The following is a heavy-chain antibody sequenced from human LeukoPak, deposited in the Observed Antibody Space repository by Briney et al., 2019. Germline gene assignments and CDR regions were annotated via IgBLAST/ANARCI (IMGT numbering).Heavy chain of an antibody. J-gene: IGHJ3*02. CDR2: IYNTGAT. D-gene: IGHD1-26*01. CDR1: GFTVSDNY. CDR3: ARIGWERLGRAFDI. Sequence: PGWSPRLSCAASGFTVSDNYMTWVRQAPGKGLEWVSSIYNTGATHYAESVKGRFTISRDNSKNTLFLQMNSLRAEDMAVYYCARIGWERLGRAFDIWGQGTMVTVSS. V-gene: IGHV3-53*01.